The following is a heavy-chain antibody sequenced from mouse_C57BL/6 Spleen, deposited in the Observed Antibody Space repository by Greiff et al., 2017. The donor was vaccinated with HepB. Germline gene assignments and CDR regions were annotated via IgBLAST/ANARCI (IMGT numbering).Heavy chain of an antibody. CDR3: ARDGYTYFDV. CDR1: GFTFSSYA. CDR2: ISDGGSYT. J-gene: IGHJ1*03. D-gene: IGHD1-2*01. Sequence: EVKLMESGGGLVKPGGSLKLSCAASGFTFSSYAMSWVRQTPEKRLEWVATISDGGSYTYYPDNVKGRFTISRDNAKNNLYLQMSHLKSEDTAMYYCARDGYTYFDVWGTGTTVTVSS. V-gene: IGHV5-4*01.